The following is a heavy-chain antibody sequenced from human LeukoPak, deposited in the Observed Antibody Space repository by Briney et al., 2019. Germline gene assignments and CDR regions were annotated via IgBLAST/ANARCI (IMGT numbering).Heavy chain of an antibody. Sequence: GASVKVSCKASGYTFTSYAMHWVRQAPGQRLEWMGWINAGNGNTKYSQKFQGRVTITRDTSASTAYMELSSLRSEDTAVYYCVSSGGGHYYDSSGYRGAFDIWGQGTMVTVSS. V-gene: IGHV1-3*01. CDR3: VSSGGGHYYDSSGYRGAFDI. D-gene: IGHD3-22*01. J-gene: IGHJ3*02. CDR1: GYTFTSYA. CDR2: INAGNGNT.